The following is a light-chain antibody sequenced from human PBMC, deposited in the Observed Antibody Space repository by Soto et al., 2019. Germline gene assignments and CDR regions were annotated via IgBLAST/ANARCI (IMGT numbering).Light chain of an antibody. V-gene: IGKV1-39*01. CDR2: AAS. CDR1: QTIISY. CDR3: QQSYTIPYT. Sequence: DIQMTQSPSSLSASVGDRVTITCRASQTIISYLNWYQQKPGKAPNLLISAASTLQSGVPSRFSGSGSATDFTLTISSLQPEDFATYYCQQSYTIPYTFGQGTKLEIK. J-gene: IGKJ2*01.